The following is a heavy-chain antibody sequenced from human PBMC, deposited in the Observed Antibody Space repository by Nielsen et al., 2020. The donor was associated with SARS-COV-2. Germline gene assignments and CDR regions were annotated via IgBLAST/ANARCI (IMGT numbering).Heavy chain of an antibody. CDR3: ASERGYCTNGVCYTMGHDAFDI. J-gene: IGHJ3*02. V-gene: IGHV3-21*01. Sequence: GESLKISCAASGFTFSSYSMNWVRQAPGKGLEWVSSISSSSSYIYYADSVKGRFTISRDNAKNSLYLQMNSLRAEDTAVYYCASERGYCTNGVCYTMGHDAFDIWGQGTMVTVSS. CDR2: ISSSSSYI. CDR1: GFTFSSYS. D-gene: IGHD2-8*01.